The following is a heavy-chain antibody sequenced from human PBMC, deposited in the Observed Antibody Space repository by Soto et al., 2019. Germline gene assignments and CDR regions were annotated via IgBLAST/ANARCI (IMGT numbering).Heavy chain of an antibody. CDR3: ARGEDAFFYYGLDV. J-gene: IGHJ6*02. V-gene: IGHV4-59*01. CDR1: VGSITSSY. CDR2: IYDTGISGYTPST. Sequence: SETLSLTCTVSVGSITSSYWSWIRRPRGKGLEWIAYIYDTGISGYTPSTSYNPSLKSRVTMSVDTSKSQFSLKLTSVTAADTAVYYCARGEDAFFYYGLDVWGQGITVTVSS.